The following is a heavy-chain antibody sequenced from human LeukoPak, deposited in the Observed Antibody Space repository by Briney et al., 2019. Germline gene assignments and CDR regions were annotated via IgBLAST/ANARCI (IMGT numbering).Heavy chain of an antibody. D-gene: IGHD4-17*01. Sequence: GGSLRLSCAASGFTFSSYWMSWVRQAPGKGLEWVANIEQDGSEKYYVDSVKGRFTISRDNAKNSLYLQMNSLRAEDTAVYYCARMPDDYGDYEFDYWGQGTLVTVSS. CDR2: IEQDGSEK. V-gene: IGHV3-7*01. CDR3: ARMPDDYGDYEFDY. CDR1: GFTFSSYW. J-gene: IGHJ4*02.